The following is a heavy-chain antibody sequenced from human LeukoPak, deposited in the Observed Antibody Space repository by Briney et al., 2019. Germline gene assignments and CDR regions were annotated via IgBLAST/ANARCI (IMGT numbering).Heavy chain of an antibody. D-gene: IGHD6-19*01. J-gene: IGHJ4*02. CDR1: GGSFSGYY. Sequence: SETLSLTCAVYGGSFSGYYWSWFRNPPGKGLEWIGEINHSGSTNYNPSLKSRVTISVDTSKNQFSLKLSSVTAADTAVYYCARGQWLVDYWGQGTLVTVSS. V-gene: IGHV4-34*01. CDR3: ARGQWLVDY. CDR2: INHSGST.